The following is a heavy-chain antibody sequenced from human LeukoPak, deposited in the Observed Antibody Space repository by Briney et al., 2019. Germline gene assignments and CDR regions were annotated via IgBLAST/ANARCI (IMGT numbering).Heavy chain of an antibody. V-gene: IGHV4-39*01. CDR2: IYYSGST. CDR1: GGSISSSSYY. D-gene: IGHD6-13*01. Sequence: SETLSLTCTVSGGSISSSSYYWGWIRQPPGKGLEWIGSIYYSGSTYYNPSLKSRVTISVDTSKNQFSLKLSSVTAADTAVYYCLSRGQLTNYYYYGMDVWGQGTTVTVSS. CDR3: LSRGQLTNYYYYGMDV. J-gene: IGHJ6*02.